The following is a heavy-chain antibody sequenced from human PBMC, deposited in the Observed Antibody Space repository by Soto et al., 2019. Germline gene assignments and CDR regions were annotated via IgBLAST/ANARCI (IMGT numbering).Heavy chain of an antibody. J-gene: IGHJ3*02. CDR2: ISSSSSYI. D-gene: IGHD1-26*01. CDR1: GFTFSSYS. Sequence: EVQLVESGGGLVKPGGSLRLSCAASGFTFSSYSMNWVRQAPGTGLEWVSSISSSSSYIYYADSVKGRFTISRDNAKNSLYVQMNSLRAEDAAVDYCASPAHSWSYSWGVGAFYIWGQGTIVTVSS. V-gene: IGHV3-21*01. CDR3: ASPAHSWSYSWGVGAFYI.